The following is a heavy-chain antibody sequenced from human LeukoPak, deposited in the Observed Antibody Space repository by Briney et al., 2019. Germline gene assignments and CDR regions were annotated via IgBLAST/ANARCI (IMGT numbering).Heavy chain of an antibody. D-gene: IGHD2-2*01. J-gene: IGHJ4*02. CDR2: MNPNSGNT. CDR3: ARDRAYCSSTSCSDGGY. V-gene: IGHV1-8*03. Sequence: ASVKVSCKASGYTFTSYDINWVRQATGQGLEWMGWMNPNSGNTGYAQKFQGRVTITRNTSISTAYMELSSLRSEDTAVYYCARDRAYCSSTSCSDGGYWGQGTLVTVSS. CDR1: GYTFTSYD.